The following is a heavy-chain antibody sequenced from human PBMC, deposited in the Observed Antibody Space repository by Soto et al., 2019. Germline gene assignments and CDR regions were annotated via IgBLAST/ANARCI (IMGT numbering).Heavy chain of an antibody. Sequence: VGSLRLSCAASGFTFNNYAMNCVRHSPGKWLEWVSSISSSGNYIYYADSVKGRFTISRDNAKNSLYMQMDSLRAEDTAVYYCARGSDNSGRQYYFEYWGQGTLGIVSS. CDR2: ISSSGNYI. CDR3: ARGSDNSGRQYYFEY. CDR1: GFTFNNYA. D-gene: IGHD3-22*01. J-gene: IGHJ4*02. V-gene: IGHV3-21*01.